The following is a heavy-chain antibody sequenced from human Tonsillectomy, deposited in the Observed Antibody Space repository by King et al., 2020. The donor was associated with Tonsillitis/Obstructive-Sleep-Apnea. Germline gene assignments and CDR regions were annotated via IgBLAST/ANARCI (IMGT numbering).Heavy chain of an antibody. CDR3: ARHPEYYYYGSGSYLEY. D-gene: IGHD3-10*01. Sequence: VQLVESGGGLIQPGGSLRLSCAASGFTVSSNYMSWVRQAPGKGLEWVSVIYSWGNTFYADSVKGRFTISRENSKNTLYLQMNSLRAEDTAVYYCARHPEYYYYGSGSYLEYWGQGALVSVSS. J-gene: IGHJ4*02. V-gene: IGHV3-53*01. CDR2: IYSWGNT. CDR1: GFTVSSNY.